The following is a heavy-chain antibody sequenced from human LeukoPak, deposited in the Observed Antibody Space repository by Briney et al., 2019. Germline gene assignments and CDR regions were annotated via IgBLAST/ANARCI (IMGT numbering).Heavy chain of an antibody. CDR3: VKGDYYDLDY. J-gene: IGHJ4*02. V-gene: IGHV3-74*01. Sequence: GGSLRLSCAASGFTFSSHYIHWVRQVPGKGLVWVSDINADGRRSSYTDSVKGRFTISRDNSKNTLYLQMNSLRAEDTAVYYCVKGDYYDLDYWGQGTLVTVSS. D-gene: IGHD3-22*01. CDR2: INADGRRS. CDR1: GFTFSSHY.